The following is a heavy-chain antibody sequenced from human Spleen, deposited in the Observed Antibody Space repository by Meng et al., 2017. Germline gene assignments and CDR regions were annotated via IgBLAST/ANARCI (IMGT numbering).Heavy chain of an antibody. CDR1: GYTFTAYY. D-gene: IGHD6-25*01. Sequence: ASVKVSCKASGYTFTAYYMHWVRQAPGQGLEWMGGINPNSGGTNYAQKFQGRVTMTRDTSISTAYMELSGLRSDDTAMYYCARDEDISAAGKLFGDYWGQGTLVTVSS. V-gene: IGHV1-2*02. J-gene: IGHJ4*02. CDR2: INPNSGGT. CDR3: ARDEDISAAGKLFGDY.